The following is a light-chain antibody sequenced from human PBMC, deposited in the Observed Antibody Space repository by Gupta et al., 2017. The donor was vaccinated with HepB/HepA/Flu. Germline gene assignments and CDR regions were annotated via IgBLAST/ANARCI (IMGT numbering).Light chain of an antibody. V-gene: IGLV2-14*03. CDR2: DVS. Sequence: QSALPPPASLSASPGPSITISCTGTSSDVGGYNDVSWYQQHPGKAPKLMIYDVSKRPAGVSNRFSGSKAGNTASLTIAGLQDEDEDDYYGSSDTSSSTLVFGGGTKLTVL. CDR1: SSDVGGYND. J-gene: IGLJ2*01. CDR3: SSDTSSSTLV.